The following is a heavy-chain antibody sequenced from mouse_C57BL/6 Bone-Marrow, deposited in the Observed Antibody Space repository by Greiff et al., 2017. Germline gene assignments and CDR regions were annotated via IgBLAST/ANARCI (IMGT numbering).Heavy chain of an antibody. J-gene: IGHJ3*01. CDR1: GYTFTSYW. CDR2: IDPSDSYT. CDR3: AREGSWFAY. V-gene: IGHV1-69*01. Sequence: VQLQQPGAELVMPGASVKLSCKASGYTFTSYWMHWVKQRPGQGLEWIGEIDPSDSYTNSNQKFKGKSTLTVDKSSSTAYMQLSSLTSEDSAVYYCAREGSWFAYWGQGTLVTVSA.